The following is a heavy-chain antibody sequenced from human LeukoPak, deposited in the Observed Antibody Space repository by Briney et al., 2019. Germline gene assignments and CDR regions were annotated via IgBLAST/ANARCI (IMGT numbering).Heavy chain of an antibody. CDR3: ARLPGIAAV. Sequence: SETLSLTCTVSGGSTSRYYWSWIRQPPGKRLEWLGYIYYSGSTTYNPSLKSRLTMSVDTSKNQISLKLISLTAADTAVCYFARLPGIAAVWGQGTLVTVSS. D-gene: IGHD6-13*01. J-gene: IGHJ4*02. V-gene: IGHV4-59*08. CDR1: GGSTSRYY. CDR2: IYYSGST.